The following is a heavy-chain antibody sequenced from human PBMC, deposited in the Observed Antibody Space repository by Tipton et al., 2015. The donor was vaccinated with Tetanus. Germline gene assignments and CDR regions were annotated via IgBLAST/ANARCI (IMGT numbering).Heavy chain of an antibody. Sequence: TLSLTCTVSGGSISSGGFFWNWIRQFPGKGLEWIGYVYYSGSTFYNPSLKSRVTISVDTSKNQFSLNLTSVTAADTAVYYCARGWSECSSWSCSPFDSWGQGTLVTVSS. CDR3: ARGWSECSSWSCSPFDS. CDR1: GGSISSGGFF. CDR2: VYYSGST. J-gene: IGHJ4*02. D-gene: IGHD2-2*01. V-gene: IGHV4-31*03.